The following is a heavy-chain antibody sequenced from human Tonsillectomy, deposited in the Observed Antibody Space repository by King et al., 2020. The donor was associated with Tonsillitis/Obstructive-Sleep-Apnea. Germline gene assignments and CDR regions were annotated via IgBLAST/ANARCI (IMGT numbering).Heavy chain of an antibody. CDR1: GDSVSSNSAA. CDR2: TYYRSKWYK. Sequence: VQLQQSGPGLVKPSQTLSLTCAISGDSVSSNSAAWNWIRQSPSRGLEWLGRTYYRSKWYKDYAVSVKSRITINPDTSKNQFSLQLNSVTPEDTAVYYCARDGAPYCSGGSCYPWFDPWGQGTLVTVSS. J-gene: IGHJ5*02. D-gene: IGHD2-15*01. CDR3: ARDGAPYCSGGSCYPWFDP. V-gene: IGHV6-1*01.